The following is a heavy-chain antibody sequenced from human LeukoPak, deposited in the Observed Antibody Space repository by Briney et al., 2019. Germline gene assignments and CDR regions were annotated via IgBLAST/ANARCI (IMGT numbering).Heavy chain of an antibody. CDR1: GYSFTNYW. CDR2: IYPGDSES. CDR3: VRDRYCTTTSCFFDY. V-gene: IGHV5-51*01. D-gene: IGHD2-2*01. J-gene: IGHJ4*02. Sequence: GESLKISCKGSGYSFTNYWIGWVRQMPGKGLEWMGIIYPGDSESRYSPSFRGQVTISADKSISTAYLQWSSLKASDTAMYYCVRDRYCTTTSCFFDYWGQGTLVTVSS.